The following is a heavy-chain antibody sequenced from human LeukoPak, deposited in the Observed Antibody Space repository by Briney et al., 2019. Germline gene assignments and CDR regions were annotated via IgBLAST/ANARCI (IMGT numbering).Heavy chain of an antibody. CDR2: IIPIFGTA. J-gene: IGHJ6*03. CDR1: GGTFSSYA. CDR3: ARIGSGRRIYYYYYMDV. D-gene: IGHD3-3*01. Sequence: GASVKVSCKASGGTFSSYAISWVRQAPGQGLEWMGGIIPIFGTANYAQKFQGRVTITADKSTSTAYMELSSLRSEDTAVYYCARIGSGRRIYYYYYMDVWGKGTTVTISS. V-gene: IGHV1-69*06.